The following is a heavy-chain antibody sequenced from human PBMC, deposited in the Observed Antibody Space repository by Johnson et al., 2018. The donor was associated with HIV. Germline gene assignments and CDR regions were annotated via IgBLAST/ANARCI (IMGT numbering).Heavy chain of an antibody. V-gene: IGHV3-30*14. CDR2: ISFDGSHK. J-gene: IGHJ3*02. CDR3: ASTRTGWGAFDI. D-gene: IGHD6-19*01. CDR1: GFTFSSYT. Sequence: VQLVESGGGVVQPGRSLRLSCVASGFTFSSYTMHWVRQAPGKGLEWVAVISFDGSHKSYADSVKGRFTISRDNSRNSLYLQMNSLRAEDTAVYYCASTRTGWGAFDIWGQGTMVTVSS.